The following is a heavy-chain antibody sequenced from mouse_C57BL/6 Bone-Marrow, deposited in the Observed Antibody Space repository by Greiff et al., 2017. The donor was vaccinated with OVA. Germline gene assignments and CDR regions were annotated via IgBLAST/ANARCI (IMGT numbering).Heavy chain of an antibody. V-gene: IGHV1-81*01. D-gene: IGHD2-3*01. J-gene: IGHJ4*01. CDR1: GYTFTSYG. Sequence: QVQLKESGAELARPGASVKLSCKASGYTFTSYGISWVKQRTGQGLEWIGEIYPRSGNTYYNEKFKGKATLTADKSSSTAYMELRSLTSEDSAVYFCARGGKLWWLLFIYAMDYWGQGTSVTVSS. CDR3: ARGGKLWWLLFIYAMDY. CDR2: IYPRSGNT.